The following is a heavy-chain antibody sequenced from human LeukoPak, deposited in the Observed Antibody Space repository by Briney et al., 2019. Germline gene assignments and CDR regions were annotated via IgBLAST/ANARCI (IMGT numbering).Heavy chain of an antibody. D-gene: IGHD3-10*01. Sequence: SETLSLTCAVYGGSFSGYYWSWIRQPPGKGLEWIGEINHSGSTNYNPSLKSRVTISVDTSKNQFPLKLSSVTAADTAVYYCATTYGSGSPTGYWGQGTLVTVSS. J-gene: IGHJ4*02. CDR1: GGSFSGYY. CDR3: ATTYGSGSPTGY. V-gene: IGHV4-34*01. CDR2: INHSGST.